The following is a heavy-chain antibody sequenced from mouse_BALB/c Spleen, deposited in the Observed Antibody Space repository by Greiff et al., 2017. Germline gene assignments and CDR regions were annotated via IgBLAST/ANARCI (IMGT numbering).Heavy chain of an antibody. V-gene: IGHV1-69*02. CDR3: ARGGYAMDY. Sequence: QVQLQQSGPELVKPGASVKMSCKASGYTFTSYVMHWVKQRPGQGLEWIGAIDTSDSYTSYNQKFKGKATLTVDESSSTAYMQLSSLTSEDSAVYYCARGGYAMDYWGQGTSVTVSS. CDR2: IDTSDSYT. CDR1: GYTFTSYV. J-gene: IGHJ4*01.